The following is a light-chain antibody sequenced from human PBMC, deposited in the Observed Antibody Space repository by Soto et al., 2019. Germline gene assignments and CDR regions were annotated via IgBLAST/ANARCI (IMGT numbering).Light chain of an antibody. CDR3: QSYDSSNQDVV. CDR2: EDN. V-gene: IGLV6-57*04. J-gene: IGLJ2*01. CDR1: SGSIASNY. Sequence: NFVLTQQHFVSESPGKTVTISCTRSSGSIASNYVQWYQQRPGSAPTTVIYEDNQRPSGVPDRFSGSIDSSSNSASLTISGLKTEDEADYYCQSYDSSNQDVVFGGGTKVTVL.